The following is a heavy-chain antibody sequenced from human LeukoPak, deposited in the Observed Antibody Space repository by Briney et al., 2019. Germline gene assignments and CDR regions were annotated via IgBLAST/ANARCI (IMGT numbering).Heavy chain of an antibody. CDR1: GGSISSYY. CDR3: ARAPRDRGYCGATSCFEYMDV. D-gene: IGHD2-2*01. CDR2: IYYSGST. J-gene: IGHJ6*03. Sequence: SETLSLTCTVSGGSISSYYWSWIRQPPGKGLEWIGYIYYSGSTNYNPSLKSRVTISVDTSKNQFSLKLSSVTAADTAVYYCARAPRDRGYCGATSCFEYMDVWGRGTTVTISS. V-gene: IGHV4-59*01.